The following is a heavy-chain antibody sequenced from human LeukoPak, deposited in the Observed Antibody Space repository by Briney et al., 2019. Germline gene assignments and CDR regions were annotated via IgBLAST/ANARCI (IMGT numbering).Heavy chain of an antibody. Sequence: SETLSLTCTVSGGSISSYYWSWIRQPPGKGLEWIGYIYYSGSTNYNPSLKSRVTISVDTSKNQFSLKLSSVTAADTAVYCCARRDHNWNDEGWFDPWGQGTLVTVSS. V-gene: IGHV4-59*08. CDR2: IYYSGST. D-gene: IGHD1-20*01. J-gene: IGHJ5*02. CDR3: ARRDHNWNDEGWFDP. CDR1: GGSISSYY.